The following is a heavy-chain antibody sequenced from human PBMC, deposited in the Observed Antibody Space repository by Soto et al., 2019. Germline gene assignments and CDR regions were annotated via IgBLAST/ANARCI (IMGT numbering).Heavy chain of an antibody. V-gene: IGHV3-23*01. J-gene: IGHJ4*02. Sequence: PGGSLGLSCAASGFTVSSYVMGWVLQAPGKGLEWVSAISGSGGSTYYADSVKGRFTISRDNSKNTLYLQMNSLRAEDTAVYYCAKLPLGIAVAGNNYWGQGTLVTVSS. CDR1: GFTVSSYV. CDR2: ISGSGGST. CDR3: AKLPLGIAVAGNNY. D-gene: IGHD6-19*01.